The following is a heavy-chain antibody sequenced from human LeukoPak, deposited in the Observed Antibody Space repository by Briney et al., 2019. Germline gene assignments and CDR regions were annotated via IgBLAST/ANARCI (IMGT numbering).Heavy chain of an antibody. V-gene: IGHV4-61*02. J-gene: IGHJ4*02. Sequence: SETLSLTCTVSGGSISSSSYYWSWIRQPAGKGLEWIGRIYTSGSTNYNPSLKSRVTISVDTSKNQFSLKLSSATAADTAVYYCARGWIANRLYFDYWGQGTLVTVSS. D-gene: IGHD2-21*01. CDR1: GGSISSSSYY. CDR3: ARGWIANRLYFDY. CDR2: IYTSGST.